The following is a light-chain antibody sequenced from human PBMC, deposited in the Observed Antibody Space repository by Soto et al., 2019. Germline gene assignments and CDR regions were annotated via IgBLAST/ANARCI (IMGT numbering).Light chain of an antibody. V-gene: IGLV2-14*03. CDR1: RSDIGTYNY. Sequence: QSALTQPASMSGSPGQSITISCTGTRSDIGTYNYLSWYQQHPGKAPRLVISDVSNRPSGVSNRFSGSKSGNTASLTITGLRSEDEADYYCMSYTTTSSFVFGSGTKLTVL. CDR3: MSYTTTSSFV. CDR2: DVS. J-gene: IGLJ1*01.